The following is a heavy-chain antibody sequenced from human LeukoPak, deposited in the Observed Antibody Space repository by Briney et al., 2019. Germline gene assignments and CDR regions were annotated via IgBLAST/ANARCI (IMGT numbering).Heavy chain of an antibody. CDR1: GFTFSSYS. Sequence: PGGSLRLSCAASGFTFSSYSMNWVRQAPGKGLEWVSSISSSSSYIYYADSVKGRFTISRDNAKNSLYLQMNSLRAEDTAVYYCARSGYYDSSGYYPLDYWGQGTLVTVSS. V-gene: IGHV3-21*01. J-gene: IGHJ4*02. D-gene: IGHD3-22*01. CDR2: ISSSSSYI. CDR3: ARSGYYDSSGYYPLDY.